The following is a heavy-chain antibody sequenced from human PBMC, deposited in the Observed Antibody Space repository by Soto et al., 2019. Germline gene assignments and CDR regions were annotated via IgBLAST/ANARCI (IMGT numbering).Heavy chain of an antibody. J-gene: IGHJ4*02. CDR1: GYTFTSYG. V-gene: IGHV1-18*01. CDR3: ARGRYGDY. CDR2: ISAHNGNT. Sequence: QVHLVQSGAEVKKPGASVKVSCKASGYTFTSYGITWVRQAPGQGLEWMGWISAHNGNTDYAQKLQGRVIVTRATSTSTAYMGLRRLRSDDTAVYYCARGRYGDYWGQGALVTVSS. D-gene: IGHD1-1*01.